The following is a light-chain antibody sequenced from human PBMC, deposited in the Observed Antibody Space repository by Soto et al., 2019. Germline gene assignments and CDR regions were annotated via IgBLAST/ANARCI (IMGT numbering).Light chain of an antibody. CDR3: QQYNYWPRT. Sequence: IVMTQSPATLSVSPWERATLSCRASQSVSSNLAWYQQKPGQAPRLLIYGASTRATGIPARFSGSGSGPEFTLTISRLQSEDFAVYYCQQYNYWPRTFGQGTKVEIK. CDR1: QSVSSN. V-gene: IGKV3D-15*01. CDR2: GAS. J-gene: IGKJ1*01.